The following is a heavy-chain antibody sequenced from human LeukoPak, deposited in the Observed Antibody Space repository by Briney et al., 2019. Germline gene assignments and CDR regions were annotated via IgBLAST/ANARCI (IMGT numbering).Heavy chain of an antibody. CDR3: ARDWSGSLFDY. D-gene: IGHD3-3*01. CDR1: GYTFTDYY. CDR2: INPKSGGT. V-gene: IGHV1-2*02. Sequence: ASEKVSCKASGYTFTDYYMHWVRQAPGQGLEWMGWINPKSGGTNYAQKFQGRFTMTRDTSISTAYMELSRLRSDDTAVYYCARDWSGSLFDYWGQGTLVTVSS. J-gene: IGHJ4*02.